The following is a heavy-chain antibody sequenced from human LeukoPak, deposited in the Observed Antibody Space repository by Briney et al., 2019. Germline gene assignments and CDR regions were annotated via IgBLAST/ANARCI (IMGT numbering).Heavy chain of an antibody. D-gene: IGHD3-22*01. J-gene: IGHJ4*02. Sequence: PGGSLRLSCAASVFTFSNAWMNWVRQAPGKGLEWVGRIKSKTDGGTTDYAAPVKGRLTISRDDSKNTLYLQMNSLKTEDTAVYYCSTTYYYDSSEGYWGQGNLVTVSS. CDR3: STTYYYDSSEGY. CDR1: VFTFSNAW. V-gene: IGHV3-15*07. CDR2: IKSKTDGGTT.